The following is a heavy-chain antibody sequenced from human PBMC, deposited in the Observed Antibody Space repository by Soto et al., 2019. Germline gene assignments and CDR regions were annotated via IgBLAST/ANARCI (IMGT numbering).Heavy chain of an antibody. D-gene: IGHD5-18*01. CDR3: ARRSSYGDVLDY. J-gene: IGHJ4*02. CDR1: GGSISSSSYY. CDR2: IYYSGST. V-gene: IGHV4-39*01. Sequence: QLQLQESGPGLVKPSETLSLTCTVSGGSISSSSYYWGWIRQPPGKGLEWIGSIYYSGSTYYNPSLKSRVTISVDTSKNQFSLKRSSVTAADTAVYYCARRSSYGDVLDYWGQGTLVTVSS.